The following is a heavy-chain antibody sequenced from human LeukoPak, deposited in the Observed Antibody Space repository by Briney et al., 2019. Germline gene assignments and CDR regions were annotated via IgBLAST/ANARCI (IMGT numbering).Heavy chain of an antibody. Sequence: GGSLRLSCAASGFTFSDYYMSWIRQAPGKGLEWVSYISSSGSTIYYADSVKGRFTISRDNAKNSLYLQMNSLRAEDTAVYYCARVRDSSGWYWFDPRGQGTLVTVSS. CDR3: ARVRDSSGWYWFDP. D-gene: IGHD6-19*01. CDR1: GFTFSDYY. V-gene: IGHV3-11*01. CDR2: ISSSGSTI. J-gene: IGHJ5*02.